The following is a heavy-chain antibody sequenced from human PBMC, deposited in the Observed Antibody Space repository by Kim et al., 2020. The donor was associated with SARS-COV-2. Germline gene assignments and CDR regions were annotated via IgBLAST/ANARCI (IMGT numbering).Heavy chain of an antibody. V-gene: IGHV4-39*01. CDR3: ARLYIMNYYGSGSPDY. CDR1: GGSISSSSYY. D-gene: IGHD3-10*01. CDR2: IYYSGST. Sequence: SETLSLTCTVSGGSISSSSYYWGWIRQPPGKGLEWIGSIYYSGSTYYNPSLKSRVTISVDTSKNQFSLKLSSVTAADTAVYYCARLYIMNYYGSGSPDYWGQGALVTVSS. J-gene: IGHJ4*02.